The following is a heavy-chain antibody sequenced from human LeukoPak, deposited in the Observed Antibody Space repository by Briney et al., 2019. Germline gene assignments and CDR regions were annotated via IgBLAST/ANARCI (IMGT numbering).Heavy chain of an antibody. CDR3: AKDVPAAYFDY. CDR2: VRYDESTK. J-gene: IGHJ4*02. CDR1: GFTFSNYG. Sequence: GGSLKLSCAASGFTFSNYGMHWVRQAPGKGLEWVAFVRYDESTKFYADSVKGRFTISRDNSKTTLYLQMNSLRAEDTAVYYCAKDVPAAYFDYWGQGTLVTVSS. V-gene: IGHV3-30*02. D-gene: IGHD2-2*01.